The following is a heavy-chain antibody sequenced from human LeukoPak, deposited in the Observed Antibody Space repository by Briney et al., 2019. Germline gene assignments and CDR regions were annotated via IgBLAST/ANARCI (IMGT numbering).Heavy chain of an antibody. CDR3: ARDPYCSAGNCLNY. CDR1: GFIFSDSA. CDR2: TTGRGDST. Sequence: GGSLRLSCVASGFIFSDSAMSWLRQAPGKGLEWVATTTGRGDSTHYADSVKGRFTISRDNSKNTLYLQMNSLRAEDTAVYCCARDPYCSAGNCLNYWGQGTLVTVSS. V-gene: IGHV3-23*01. J-gene: IGHJ4*02. D-gene: IGHD2-15*01.